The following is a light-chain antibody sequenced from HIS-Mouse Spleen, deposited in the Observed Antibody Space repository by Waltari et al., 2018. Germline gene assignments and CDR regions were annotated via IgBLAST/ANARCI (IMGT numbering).Light chain of an antibody. CDR3: QQYGSSLWT. J-gene: IGKJ1*01. V-gene: IGKV3-20*01. Sequence: EIGLTQSPGTLSLSPGERATLSCRASQSVSSSYLACYQQKPGQSPRLLIYGASSRATAILHRFSGSGSGTDFILTISSMVHEDFVAYCCQQYGSSLWTFGQGTKVEIK. CDR2: GAS. CDR1: QSVSSSY.